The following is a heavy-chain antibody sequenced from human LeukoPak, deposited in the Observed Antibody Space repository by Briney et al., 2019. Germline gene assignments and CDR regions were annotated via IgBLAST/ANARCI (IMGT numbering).Heavy chain of an antibody. CDR2: INPNSGGT. Sequence: ASVKVSCKASGYTFTGYYMHWVRQAPGQGLEWMGWINPNSGGTNYAQKFQGRVTMTRDTSISTAYIELSRLRSDDTAVYYCARDEVWFGINYFDYWGQGTLVTVSS. D-gene: IGHD3-10*01. J-gene: IGHJ4*02. CDR3: ARDEVWFGINYFDY. CDR1: GYTFTGYY. V-gene: IGHV1-2*02.